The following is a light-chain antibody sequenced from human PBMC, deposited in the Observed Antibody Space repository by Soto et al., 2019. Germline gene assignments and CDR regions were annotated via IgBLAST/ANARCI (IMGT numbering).Light chain of an antibody. CDR1: QSVSSSY. CDR2: GAS. V-gene: IGKV3-20*01. J-gene: IGKJ1*01. CDR3: QTYGT. Sequence: EIVLTQSPGTLSLSPGERATLSCRASQSVSSSYLAWYQQKPGQAPRLLIYGASSRATGIPDRFSGSGSGTDFTLTISRLEPEDFAVYYCQTYGTFGQGTKVEIK.